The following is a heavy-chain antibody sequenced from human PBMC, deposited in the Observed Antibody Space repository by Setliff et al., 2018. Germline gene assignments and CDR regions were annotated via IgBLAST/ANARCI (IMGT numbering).Heavy chain of an antibody. Sequence: PSETLSLTCTVSGGSLRDSAIFWGWIRQPPGKGLEWIGSTYYNGDTYHNPSLKSRVTMSVDTSRNRFSLKLSSVTAADTALYYCARLVGIRGRGYNYYYYYMDVWGKGTTVTVSS. CDR1: GGSLRDSAIF. D-gene: IGHD3-10*01. V-gene: IGHV4-39*01. CDR3: ARLVGIRGRGYNYYYYYMDV. CDR2: TYYNGDT. J-gene: IGHJ6*03.